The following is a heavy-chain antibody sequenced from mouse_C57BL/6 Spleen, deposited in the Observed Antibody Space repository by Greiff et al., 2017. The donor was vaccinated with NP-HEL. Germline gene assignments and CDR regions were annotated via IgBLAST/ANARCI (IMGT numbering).Heavy chain of an antibody. D-gene: IGHD3-2*02. CDR1: GYTFTDYY. CDR3: ARDSSGYSY. Sequence: EVQLQQSGPELVKPGASVKISCKASGYTFTDYYMNWEKQSHGKSLEWIGDINPNNGGTSYNQKFKGKATLTVDKSSSTAYMELRSLTSEDSAVYYCARDSSGYSYWGQGTLVTVSA. J-gene: IGHJ3*01. CDR2: INPNNGGT. V-gene: IGHV1-26*01.